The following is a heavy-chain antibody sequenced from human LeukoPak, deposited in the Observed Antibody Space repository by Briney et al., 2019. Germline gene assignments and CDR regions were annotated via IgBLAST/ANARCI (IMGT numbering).Heavy chain of an antibody. CDR1: GFTFSSYG. J-gene: IGHJ4*02. V-gene: IGHV3-30*18. CDR2: ISYDGSNK. D-gene: IGHD6-6*01. CDR3: AKREYSSSTADY. Sequence: GGSLRLSCAASGFTFSSYGMHWVRQAPGKGLEWVAVISYDGSNKYYAGSVKGRFTISRDNSKNTLYLQMNSLRAEDTAVYYCAKREYSSSTADYWGQGTLVTVSS.